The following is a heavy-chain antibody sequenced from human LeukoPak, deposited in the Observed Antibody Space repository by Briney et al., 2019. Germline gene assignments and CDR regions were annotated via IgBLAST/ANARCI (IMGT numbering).Heavy chain of an antibody. CDR3: AKDSGDSYGTEGYFVY. Sequence: PGGSLRLSCAASGFTFDDYAMHWVRQAPGKGLEWVSGISWNSGSIGYADSVKGRFTISRDNAKNSLYLQMNSLRAEDMALYYCAKDSGDSYGTEGYFVYWGQGTLVTVSS. D-gene: IGHD5-18*01. CDR1: GFTFDDYA. CDR2: ISWNSGSI. J-gene: IGHJ4*02. V-gene: IGHV3-9*03.